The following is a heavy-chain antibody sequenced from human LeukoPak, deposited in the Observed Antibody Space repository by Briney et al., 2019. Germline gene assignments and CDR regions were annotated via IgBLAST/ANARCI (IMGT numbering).Heavy chain of an antibody. CDR1: GFTFSSYA. J-gene: IGHJ4*02. Sequence: GGSLRLSCAASGFTFSSYAMTWVRQAPGKGLEWGSTICSSGYSTYYAESVKGRFTISRDNSKNTLYLQFDSLRAEDKTVYYCAKIPYATNSRDWYNHFEYWGQGTLVNVSS. D-gene: IGHD6-19*01. CDR3: AKIPYATNSRDWYNHFEY. V-gene: IGHV3-23*01. CDR2: ICSSGYST.